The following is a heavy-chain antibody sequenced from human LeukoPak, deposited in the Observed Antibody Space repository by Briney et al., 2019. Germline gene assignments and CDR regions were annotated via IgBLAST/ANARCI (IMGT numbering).Heavy chain of an antibody. CDR2: IKQDGSEK. J-gene: IGHJ3*02. CDR3: ARDNLGYCSSTSCYWSRYNWNYVPTSSAFDI. D-gene: IGHD2-2*01. CDR1: GFTFSSHW. Sequence: TGGSLRLSCAASGFTFSSHWMSWVRQAPGKGLEWVANIKQDGSEKYYVDSVKGRFTISRDNAKNSLYLQMNSLRAEDTAVYYCARDNLGYCSSTSCYWSRYNWNYVPTSSAFDIWGQGTMVTVSS. V-gene: IGHV3-7*01.